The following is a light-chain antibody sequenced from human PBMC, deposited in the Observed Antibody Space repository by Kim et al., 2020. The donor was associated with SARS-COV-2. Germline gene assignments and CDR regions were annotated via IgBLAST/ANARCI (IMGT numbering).Light chain of an antibody. CDR2: EVS. J-gene: IGLJ2*01. V-gene: IGLV2-18*02. Sequence: QSALTQPPSVSGSPGQSVTISCTGTSSDVGNYNRVSWYQQPPGTAPKLMIYEVSNRPSGVPDRFSGSKSGNTASLTISGLQAEDEADYYCSSYTSSSIVVFGGGTKVTVL. CDR3: SSYTSSSIVV. CDR1: SSDVGNYNR.